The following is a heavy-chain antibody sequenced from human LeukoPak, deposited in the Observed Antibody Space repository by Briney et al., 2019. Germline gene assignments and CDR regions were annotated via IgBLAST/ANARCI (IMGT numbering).Heavy chain of an antibody. V-gene: IGHV1-2*04. D-gene: IGHD2-15*01. CDR2: INPFSGGT. Sequence: ASLQVSCKASGYSFTDYYIHWVRQAPGQGLEWMGWINPFSGGTKYAQKFQGWVTMTRDTSISTAYMELRSLRSDDTAVYYCAREMGGQSAYFDYWGQGTLVTVSS. CDR3: AREMGGQSAYFDY. CDR1: GYSFTDYY. J-gene: IGHJ4*02.